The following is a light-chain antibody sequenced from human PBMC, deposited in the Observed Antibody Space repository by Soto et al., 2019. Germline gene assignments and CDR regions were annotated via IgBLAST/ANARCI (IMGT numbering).Light chain of an antibody. CDR3: QQSYSTPVT. CDR1: QSISSY. J-gene: IGKJ5*01. Sequence: DIQMTQSPSSLSASVGDRVTITCRASQSISSYLNWYQQKPGKAPKLLIYAASSLQSGVPSRFSGSGSGTDFTLTISRLQHEDFATYYCQQSYSTPVTFGQGTRLEIK. CDR2: AAS. V-gene: IGKV1-39*01.